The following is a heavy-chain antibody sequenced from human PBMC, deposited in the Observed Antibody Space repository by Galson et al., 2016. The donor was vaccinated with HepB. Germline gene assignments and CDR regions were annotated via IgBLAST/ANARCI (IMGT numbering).Heavy chain of an antibody. CDR2: IWYDGSTK. V-gene: IGHV3-33*06. J-gene: IGHJ6*02. CDR1: GLTFSSSG. CDR3: AKDRSNYIYYYYGIDV. Sequence: SLRLSCAASGLTFSSSGMHWVRQAPGKGLEWVAVIWYDGSTKYYADSVKGRFTISRDNSKNTLYLQMNSLRAEDTAVYYCAKDRSNYIYYYYGIDVWGQGTTVTVSS. D-gene: IGHD4-11*01.